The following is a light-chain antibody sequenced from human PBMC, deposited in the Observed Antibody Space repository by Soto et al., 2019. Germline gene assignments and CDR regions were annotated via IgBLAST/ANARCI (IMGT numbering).Light chain of an antibody. J-gene: IGKJ2*01. V-gene: IGKV3-15*01. CDR1: QSINIE. Sequence: EIVMTQSPATLSLSPGERAALSCRASQSINIELAWYQQKPGQPPRLLIYGASSRATGVPTRFTGSESGSEFTLTISGLQSEDFAVYYCHQGHNWPLTFGRGSRLEI. CDR3: HQGHNWPLT. CDR2: GAS.